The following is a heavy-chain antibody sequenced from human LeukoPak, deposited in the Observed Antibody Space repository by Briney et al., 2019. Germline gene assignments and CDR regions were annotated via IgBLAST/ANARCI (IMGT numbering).Heavy chain of an antibody. D-gene: IGHD3-22*01. CDR3: ATSRDSSGVD. J-gene: IGHJ4*02. Sequence: GGSLRLSCAASGFTFSSFWMSWVRQAPGKGLEWVANINGDGSAKYYIDSVKGRFTTSRDNAKNSLYLQMNSLRVEDTAVYYCATSRDSSGVDWGQGNLVTVSS. CDR2: INGDGSAK. V-gene: IGHV3-7*01. CDR1: GFTFSSFW.